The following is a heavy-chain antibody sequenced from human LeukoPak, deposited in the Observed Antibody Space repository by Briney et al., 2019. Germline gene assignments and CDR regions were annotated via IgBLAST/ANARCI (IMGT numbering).Heavy chain of an antibody. CDR2: INWNGGST. V-gene: IGHV3-20*04. CDR3: ARSPVGYYYGSGTRYYYYYMDV. J-gene: IGHJ6*03. D-gene: IGHD3-10*01. Sequence: GGSLRLSCAASGFTFSSYAMSWVRKAPGKGLEWVSGINWNGGSTGYADSVKGRFTISRVNAKNSLYLQMNSLRAEDTALYYCARSPVGYYYGSGTRYYYYYMDVWGKGTTVTVSS. CDR1: GFTFSSYA.